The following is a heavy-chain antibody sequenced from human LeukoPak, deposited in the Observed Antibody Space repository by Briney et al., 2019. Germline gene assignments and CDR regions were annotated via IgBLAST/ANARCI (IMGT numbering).Heavy chain of an antibody. CDR1: GGSISSGGYY. CDR3: ARDRIAAAGTHFDF. J-gene: IGHJ4*02. CDR2: FYHSGST. V-gene: IGHV4-30-2*01. Sequence: SETLSLTCTVSGGSISSGGYYWNWIRQPPGKGLEWIGYFYHSGSTYYNPSLKSRVTISVDRSKNQFSLKLSSVTAADTAIYYCARDRIAAAGTHFDFWGQGTLVTVSS. D-gene: IGHD6-13*01.